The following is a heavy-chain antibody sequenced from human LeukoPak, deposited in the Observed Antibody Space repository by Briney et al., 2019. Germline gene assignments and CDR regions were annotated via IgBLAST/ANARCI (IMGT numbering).Heavy chain of an antibody. Sequence: SETLSLTCTVSGGSISGSYWNWIRQPRGKGLEWIGYIYYSGSTNYNPSLKSRVTISVDTSKKEFSLKLSSVTAADTAVYYCARDPVDQPYWFFDLWGRGTLVTVSS. CDR2: IYYSGST. V-gene: IGHV4-59*01. J-gene: IGHJ2*01. CDR1: GGSISGSY. CDR3: ARDPVDQPYWFFDL. D-gene: IGHD2-2*01.